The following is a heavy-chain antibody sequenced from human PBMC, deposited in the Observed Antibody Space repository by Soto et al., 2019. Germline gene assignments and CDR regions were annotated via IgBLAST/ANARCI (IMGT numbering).Heavy chain of an antibody. CDR2: ISYDGSNK. CDR1: GFTFSSYA. J-gene: IGHJ6*02. CDR3: AREPPRTTVTPYGMDV. Sequence: QPGGSLRLSCAASGFTFSSYAMHWVRQAPGKGLEWVAVISYDGSNKYYADSVKGRFTISRDNSKNTLYLQMNSLRAEDTAVYYCAREPPRTTVTPYGMDVWGQGTTVTVSS. V-gene: IGHV3-30-3*01. D-gene: IGHD4-4*01.